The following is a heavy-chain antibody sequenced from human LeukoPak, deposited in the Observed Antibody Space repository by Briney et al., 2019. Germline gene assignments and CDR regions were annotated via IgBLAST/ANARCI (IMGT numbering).Heavy chain of an antibody. CDR2: INGNGDYT. J-gene: IGHJ4*02. CDR3: ARDLFSGAEMATLDY. CDR1: GFVFSTYA. Sequence: GGSLRLSCAASGFVFSTYAIHWVRHVPGKGLEYVSGINGNGDYTDYANSVKGRSTISRDNFKNTVYLQMGSLRAEDMAVYYCARDLFSGAEMATLDYWGQGTLVTVSS. V-gene: IGHV3-64*01. D-gene: IGHD5-24*01.